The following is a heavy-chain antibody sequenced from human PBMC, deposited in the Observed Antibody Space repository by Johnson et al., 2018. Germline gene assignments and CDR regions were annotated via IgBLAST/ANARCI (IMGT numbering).Heavy chain of an antibody. CDR3: ARGLRTYYYDSSGFGHYDYMDV. D-gene: IGHD3-22*01. CDR1: GGSISSYY. V-gene: IGHV4-59*01. CDR2: IYYSGST. J-gene: IGHJ6*03. Sequence: QVQLQESGPGLVKPSETLSLTCTVSGGSISSYYWSWIRQPPGKGLEWIGYIYYSGSTNYNPSLKSRVTISVDTSKNPFSLKLSSVPAADTAVYYCARGLRTYYYDSSGFGHYDYMDVWGKGTTVTVAS.